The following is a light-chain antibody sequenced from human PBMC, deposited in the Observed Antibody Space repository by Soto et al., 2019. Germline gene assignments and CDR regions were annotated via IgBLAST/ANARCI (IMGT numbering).Light chain of an antibody. CDR1: SSDVGGYNY. J-gene: IGLJ1*01. V-gene: IGLV2-11*01. CDR3: CSYAGSYTGV. CDR2: DVS. Sequence: QSVLTQPRSVSWSPGQSVTISCTGTSSDVGGYNYVSWYQQHPGKAPKLMIYDVSQRHSGVPDRFSGSKSGNAASLTISGLQAEDDADYYCCSYAGSYTGVFGTGTKLTVL.